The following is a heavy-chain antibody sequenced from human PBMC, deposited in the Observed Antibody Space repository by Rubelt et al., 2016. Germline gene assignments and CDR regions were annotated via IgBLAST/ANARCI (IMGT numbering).Heavy chain of an antibody. CDR3: ARGPHYYDSSGYTTYFDL. Sequence: QLQLQESGPGLVKPSETLSLTCTVSGGSISSSSYYWDWIRQPPGKGLEWIGSIYYGGSTYYNPSLKRLVTITVDTAKNQVPLKLTSVTAADTSVYYCARGPHYYDSSGYTTYFDLWGQGTLVTVSS. V-gene: IGHV4-39*07. D-gene: IGHD3-22*01. CDR1: GGSISSSSYY. CDR2: IYYGGST. J-gene: IGHJ4*02.